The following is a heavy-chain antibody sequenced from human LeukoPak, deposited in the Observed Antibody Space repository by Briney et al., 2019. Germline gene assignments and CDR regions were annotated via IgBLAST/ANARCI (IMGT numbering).Heavy chain of an antibody. V-gene: IGHV3-23*01. CDR3: AKDLHGRRLFDWLLYLHP. D-gene: IGHD3/OR15-3a*01. Sequence: GGSLRLSCAASGFTFSAYGMTWVRQAPGKGLECVSTVSNNGGSTYYADSVKGRFTISRDNSKNTLYLQMNSLRAEDTAVYYCAKDLHGRRLFDWLLYLHPWGQGTLVNVFS. CDR1: GFTFSAYG. J-gene: IGHJ5*02. CDR2: VSNNGGST.